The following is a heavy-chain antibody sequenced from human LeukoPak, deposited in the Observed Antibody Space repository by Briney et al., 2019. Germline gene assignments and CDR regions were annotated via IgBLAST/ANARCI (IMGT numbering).Heavy chain of an antibody. CDR2: IDYSRST. Sequence: SESLSLTCTVSGRSISSTGYCWSWIRQHPGKGLEWIVYIDYSRSTYYNPSLKSRVTISVDTSKNQFSLKLISVTAADTAVYVCAGDWRYSGGWYGFGYYYGMDVWGQGTTVTVSS. V-gene: IGHV4-31*03. J-gene: IGHJ6*02. CDR1: GRSISSTGYC. CDR3: AGDWRYSGGWYGFGYYYGMDV. D-gene: IGHD6-19*01.